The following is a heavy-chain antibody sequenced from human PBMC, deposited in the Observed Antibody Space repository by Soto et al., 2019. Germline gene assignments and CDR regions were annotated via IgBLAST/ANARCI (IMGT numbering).Heavy chain of an antibody. CDR3: ARGRYGDY. V-gene: IGHV1-18*01. J-gene: IGHJ4*02. D-gene: IGHD1-1*01. CDR1: GYDFTTYG. Sequence: QVHLVQSGAEVKKPGASVKVSCKGSGYDFTTYGITWVRQAPGQGLEWMAGISAHNGNTDYAQKLQGGVTVTRDTSTSTAYMELRSLRSDDTAMYYCARGRYGDYWGQGAMVTVSS. CDR2: ISAHNGNT.